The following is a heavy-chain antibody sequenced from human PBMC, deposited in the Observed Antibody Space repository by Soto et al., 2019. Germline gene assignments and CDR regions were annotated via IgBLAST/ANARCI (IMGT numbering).Heavy chain of an antibody. CDR2: ISSTTNYI. Sequence: GGSLRLSCAASGFTFTRYSMNWVRQAPGKGLEWVSSISSTTNYIYYGDSMKGRFTISRDNAKNSLYLEMNSLRAEDTAVYYCARDCVRIAGSPPGHWFDPWCQGTLHTVSS. D-gene: IGHD6-6*01. J-gene: IGHJ5*02. CDR3: ARDCVRIAGSPPGHWFDP. V-gene: IGHV3-21*06. CDR1: GFTFTRYS.